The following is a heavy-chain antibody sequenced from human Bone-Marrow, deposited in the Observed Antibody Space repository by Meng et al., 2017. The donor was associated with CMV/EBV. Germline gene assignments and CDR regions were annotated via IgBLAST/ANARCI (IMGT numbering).Heavy chain of an antibody. CDR3: ARSDYDSCVHIDY. CDR2: INPNSGGT. CDR1: GYTFTGYY. D-gene: IGHD3-22*01. Sequence: SVTVSCKASGYTFTGYYMHWVRQAPGQGLEWMGWINPNSGGTNYAQKLQGRVTMTTDTSTSTAYMELSRLRCNDTAVNYCARSDYDSCVHIDYWGQGTLVTVSS. V-gene: IGHV1-2*02. J-gene: IGHJ4*02.